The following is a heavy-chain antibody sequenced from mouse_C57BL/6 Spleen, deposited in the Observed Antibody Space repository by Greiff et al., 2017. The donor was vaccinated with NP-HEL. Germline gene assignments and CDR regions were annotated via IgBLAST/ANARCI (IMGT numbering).Heavy chain of an antibody. J-gene: IGHJ2*01. Sequence: EVQLVESGEGLVKPGGSLKLSCAASGFTFSSYAMSWVRQTPEKRLEWVAYISSGGGYIYYADTVKGRFTISRDNARNTLYLQMSSLKSEDTAMCYCTGESYYYFDYWGKGTTLTVSS. D-gene: IGHD2-12*01. CDR3: TGESYYYFDY. V-gene: IGHV5-9-1*02. CDR1: GFTFSSYA. CDR2: ISSGGGYI.